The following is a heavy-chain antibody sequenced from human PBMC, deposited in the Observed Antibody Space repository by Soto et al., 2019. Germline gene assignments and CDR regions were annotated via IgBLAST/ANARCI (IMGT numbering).Heavy chain of an antibody. V-gene: IGHV3-30-3*01. J-gene: IGHJ4*01. CDR2: ISYDGSNK. D-gene: IGHD3-22*01. Sequence: LRLSCEASVFTFTSYGMHCVRQAPVKGPEWVAVISYDGSNKYYADYVKGRFTISRDDSKNTLYLQMNRLRVEDTAVYYCARSRPYDSSGYYLVYWGHGTLVTVSS. CDR3: ARSRPYDSSGYYLVY. CDR1: VFTFTSYG.